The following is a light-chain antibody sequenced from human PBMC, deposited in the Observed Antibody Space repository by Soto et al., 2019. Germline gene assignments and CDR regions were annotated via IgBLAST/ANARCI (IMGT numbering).Light chain of an antibody. CDR1: QSVSSNF. CDR2: DAS. CDR3: QQYGTSPS. V-gene: IGKV3-20*01. J-gene: IGKJ3*01. Sequence: EIVLTQTPGTLSLSPGERATLSCRASQSVSSNFLAWYQQKRGQAPRLLIYDASTRATDIPDRFSGSGSGTDFTLTVSRLEPEDFAVYYCQQYGTSPSFGPGTKVDVK.